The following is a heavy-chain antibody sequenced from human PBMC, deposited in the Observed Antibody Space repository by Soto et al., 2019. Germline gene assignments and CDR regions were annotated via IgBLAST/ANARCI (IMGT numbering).Heavy chain of an antibody. D-gene: IGHD4-17*01. CDR1: IGSITSTNW. J-gene: IGHJ4*02. CDR2: IYHTGST. Sequence: QVQLQQSGPGLVKPSGTLSLTCAVSIGSITSTNWWTWVRQPPGKELEWLGEIYHTGSTNYNPSLKNRVTLSVDKAKNQFSLRLFSVTAADTAVYYCGAHAGATYGPLDYWGRGTRVTVS. V-gene: IGHV4-4*02. CDR3: GAHAGATYGPLDY.